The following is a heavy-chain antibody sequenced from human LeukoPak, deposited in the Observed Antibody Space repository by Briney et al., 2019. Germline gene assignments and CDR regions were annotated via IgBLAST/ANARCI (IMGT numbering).Heavy chain of an antibody. CDR1: GFTFSDYY. D-gene: IGHD5-18*01. Sequence: GGSLRLSCAGSGFTFSDYYLIWIRQAPGKGLEWVSYISISGATKYYADSVKGRFTISRDNAKSSLYLQMNSLRAEDTAVYYCARGPATPTALVTEPFDYWGQGTLVTVSS. V-gene: IGHV3-11*01. CDR2: ISISGATK. J-gene: IGHJ4*02. CDR3: ARGPATPTALVTEPFDY.